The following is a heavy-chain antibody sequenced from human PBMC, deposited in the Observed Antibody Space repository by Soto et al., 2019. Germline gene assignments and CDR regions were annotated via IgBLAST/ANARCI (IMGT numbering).Heavy chain of an antibody. J-gene: IGHJ3*01. V-gene: IGHV3-15*01. D-gene: IGHD6-13*01. Sequence: EVQLVESGGGLVEPGGSLRLSCAASGITFSNAWMNWVRKAPGKGLEYIGRIRSKTDGGTTEYAAPVEGRFTVSRDDSKNTLYLQMSGLKTEDTAVYYCTTTRPGTNVFDYWGQGTLVTVSS. CDR1: GITFSNAW. CDR2: IRSKTDGGTT. CDR3: TTTRPGTNVFDY.